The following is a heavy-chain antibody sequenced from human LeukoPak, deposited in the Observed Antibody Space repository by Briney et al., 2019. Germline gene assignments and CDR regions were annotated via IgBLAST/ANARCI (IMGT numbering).Heavy chain of an antibody. Sequence: SETLSLTCAVYGGSFSGYYWSWIRRPPGKGLEWIGEINHSGSTNYNPSLKSRVTISVDTSKNQFSLKLSSVTAADTAVYYCAREGDFWSGYYNYYYYYMDVWGKGTTVTVSS. V-gene: IGHV4-34*01. D-gene: IGHD3-3*01. CDR2: INHSGST. CDR1: GGSFSGYY. J-gene: IGHJ6*03. CDR3: AREGDFWSGYYNYYYYYMDV.